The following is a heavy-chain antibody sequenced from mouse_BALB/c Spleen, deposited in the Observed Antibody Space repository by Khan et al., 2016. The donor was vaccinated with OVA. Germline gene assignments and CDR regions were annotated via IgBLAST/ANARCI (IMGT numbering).Heavy chain of an antibody. CDR3: GRDAVRN. CDR2: INPKNGVT. J-gene: IGHJ4*01. V-gene: IGHV1-18*01. CDR1: GYTFTEYT. D-gene: IGHD2-14*01. Sequence: EVQLQQSGPELVKPGASVKISCKTSGYTFTEYTLHWVKQSHGKSLEWIGVINPKNGVTSYNQKFKGKATVTVDKSSSTAYMAFRSMTSEDAAVYYCGRDAVRNWGQGTSVTVSS.